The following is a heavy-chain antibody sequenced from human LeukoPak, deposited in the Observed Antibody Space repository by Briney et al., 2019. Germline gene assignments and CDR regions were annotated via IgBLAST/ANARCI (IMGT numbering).Heavy chain of an antibody. CDR2: ISSDGSDT. V-gene: IGHV3-74*01. Sequence: GGSLRLSCAASGFTFSSYWMHWVRQAPGKGLVWVSRISSDGSDTTYADSVKGRFTISRDNAKNSLYLQMNSLRAEDTALYYCAKMPDAFDIWGQGTMVTVSS. CDR3: AKMPDAFDI. J-gene: IGHJ3*02. D-gene: IGHD1-14*01. CDR1: GFTFSSYW.